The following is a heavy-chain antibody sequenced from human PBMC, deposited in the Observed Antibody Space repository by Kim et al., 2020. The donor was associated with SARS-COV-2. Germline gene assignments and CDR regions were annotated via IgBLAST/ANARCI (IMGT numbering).Heavy chain of an antibody. V-gene: IGHV1-69*10. D-gene: IGHD2-2*02. Sequence: SVKVSCKASGGTFSNYAINWVRQAPGQGLEWMGGIIPILGTTNYAQKFQGRVTITADKSTSTAYLELSSLRSEDTALYYCARDRQYCTKTTCYKPFDSWGEGTPVTAS. CDR3: ARDRQYCTKTTCYKPFDS. CDR1: GGTFSNYA. J-gene: IGHJ4*02. CDR2: IIPILGTT.